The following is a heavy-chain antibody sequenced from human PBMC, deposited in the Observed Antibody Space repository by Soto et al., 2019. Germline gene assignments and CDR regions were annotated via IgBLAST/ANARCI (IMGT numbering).Heavy chain of an antibody. CDR1: GFPFSAYA. CDR2: ISYEGSNR. CDR3: AKDYGDYNFNYGRDV. V-gene: IGHV3-30*18. Sequence: QVQLVESGGGVVQPGGSLRLSCAASGFPFSAYAMHWVRQAPGKGLEWVAVISYEGSNRFYADSVKGRFTVSRDNSKSMVYLQMNSLRGEDTAVFYCAKDYGDYNFNYGRDVWGQGTTVTVSS. D-gene: IGHD4-17*01. J-gene: IGHJ6*02.